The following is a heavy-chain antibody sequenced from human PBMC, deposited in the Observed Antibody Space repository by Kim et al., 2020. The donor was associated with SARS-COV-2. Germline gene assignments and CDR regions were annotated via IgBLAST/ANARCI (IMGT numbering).Heavy chain of an antibody. J-gene: IGHJ4*02. CDR2: IYPGDSDT. CDR1: GYSFTSYW. CDR3: ARHGVRYFDWLFAFDY. Sequence: GKSLKISCKGSGYSFTSYWIGWVRQMPGKGLEWMGIIYPGDSDTRYSPSFQGQVTISADKSISTAYLQWSSLKASDTAMYYCARHGVRYFDWLFAFDYWGQVTLVTVSS. V-gene: IGHV5-51*01. D-gene: IGHD3-9*01.